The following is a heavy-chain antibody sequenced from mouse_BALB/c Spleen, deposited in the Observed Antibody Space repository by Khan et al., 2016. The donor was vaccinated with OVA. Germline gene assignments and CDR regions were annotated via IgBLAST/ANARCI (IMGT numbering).Heavy chain of an antibody. V-gene: IGHV5-6*01. J-gene: IGHJ3*01. CDR3: ARLAYYYDSEGFAY. CDR1: GFTFSTYG. CDR2: ISSGGSYT. D-gene: IGHD1-1*01. Sequence: VQLKESGGDLVKPEGSLKLSCAASGFTFSTYGMSWVRQTPDKRLEWVATISSGGSYTYYPDSGQGRFTISRDNAKNTLYLQMSSLKSEDTAMFYCARLAYYYDSEGFAYWGQGTLVTVSA.